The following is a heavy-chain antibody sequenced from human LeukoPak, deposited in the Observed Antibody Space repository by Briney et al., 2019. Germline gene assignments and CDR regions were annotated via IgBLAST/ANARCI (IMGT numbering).Heavy chain of an antibody. CDR3: ARVDLYYYDSSGYYGPDY. D-gene: IGHD3-22*01. J-gene: IGHJ4*02. Sequence: ASVNVSCKASGYTFTSYGISWVRQAPGQGLEWMGWISAYNGNTNYAQKLQGRVTMTTDTSTSTAYMELRSLRSDDTAVYYCARVDLYYYDSSGYYGPDYWGQGTLVTVSS. V-gene: IGHV1-18*01. CDR2: ISAYNGNT. CDR1: GYTFTSYG.